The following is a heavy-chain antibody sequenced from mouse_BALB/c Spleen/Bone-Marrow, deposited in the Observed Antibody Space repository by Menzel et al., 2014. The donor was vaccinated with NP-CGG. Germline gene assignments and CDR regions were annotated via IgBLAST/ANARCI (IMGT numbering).Heavy chain of an antibody. CDR1: GFNIKDYY. CDR3: ASYYGSSYDCFDY. Sequence: EVMLVESGAELVRPGALVKLSCKASGFNIKDYYMHWVKQRPEQGLEWIGWIDPENGNTIYDPKFQGKASITADTSSNTAYLQLSGLTSEDTAVYYCASYYGSSYDCFDYWGQGTTLTVSS. CDR2: IDPENGNT. J-gene: IGHJ2*01. D-gene: IGHD1-1*01. V-gene: IGHV14-1*02.